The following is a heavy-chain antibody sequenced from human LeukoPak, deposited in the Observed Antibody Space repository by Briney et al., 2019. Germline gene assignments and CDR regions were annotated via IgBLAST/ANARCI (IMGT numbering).Heavy chain of an antibody. CDR1: GGSISTYY. CDR3: ARGAVVGALGY. D-gene: IGHD1-26*01. Sequence: SETLSLTCIVSGGSISTYYWSWVRQPAGKGLEWIGRIYTSGTAYYNPSLKSRVAMSVDTSKTQFSLKLRSVTAADTAVYYCARGAVVGALGYWGQGTLVTVSS. V-gene: IGHV4-4*07. CDR2: IYTSGTA. J-gene: IGHJ4*02.